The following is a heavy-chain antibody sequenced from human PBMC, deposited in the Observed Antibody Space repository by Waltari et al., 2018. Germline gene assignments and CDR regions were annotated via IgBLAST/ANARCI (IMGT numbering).Heavy chain of an antibody. J-gene: IGHJ6*02. V-gene: IGHV1-69*01. D-gene: IGHD4-4*01. CDR1: GGTFSSYA. CDR3: ARDRHGTTAHYYYYYGMNV. CDR2: ITPIFGTA. Sequence: QVQLVQSGAEVKKPGSSVKVSCKASGGTFSSYAISWVRQAPGQGLEWMGGITPIFGTANYAQKFQGRVTITADESTSTAYMELSSLRSEDTAVYYCARDRHGTTAHYYYYYGMNVWGQGTTVTVSS.